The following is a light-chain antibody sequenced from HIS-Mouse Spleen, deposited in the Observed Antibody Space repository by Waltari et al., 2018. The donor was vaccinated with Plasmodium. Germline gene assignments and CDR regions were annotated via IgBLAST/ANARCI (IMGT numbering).Light chain of an antibody. CDR2: DVS. J-gene: IGLJ3*02. Sequence: QSALTQPRSVSGSPGQSVTISCTGTSSDVGGYNYVSWYQQHPGKAPKLMIYDVSKRPSGVPDRFPRIKTGNTASLPSSGLQAEDEADYYCCSYAGSYTLVFGGGTKLTVL. CDR3: CSYAGSYTLV. CDR1: SSDVGGYNY. V-gene: IGLV2-11*01.